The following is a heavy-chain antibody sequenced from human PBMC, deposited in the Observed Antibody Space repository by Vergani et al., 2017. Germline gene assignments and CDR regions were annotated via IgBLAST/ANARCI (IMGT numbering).Heavy chain of an antibody. CDR2: VSWNGNKT. Sequence: EVQLVESGGGLIQPGRSLRLSCAASGFTLDDYAMHWVRQASGKGLEWVAGVSWNGNKTAYADSVKGRFTIPKDTVKNLLYLEMKSLRREDTALYYCAKSIRGGARGNFDYWGQGTLVSVSS. V-gene: IGHV3-9*01. D-gene: IGHD1-26*01. J-gene: IGHJ4*02. CDR3: AKSIRGGARGNFDY. CDR1: GFTLDDYA.